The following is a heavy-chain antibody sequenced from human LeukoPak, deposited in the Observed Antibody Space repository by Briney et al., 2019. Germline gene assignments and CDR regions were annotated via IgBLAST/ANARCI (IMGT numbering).Heavy chain of an antibody. CDR2: INPSGGST. V-gene: IGHV1-46*01. CDR3: ARDLYSSSWYQTQYFNY. J-gene: IGHJ4*02. D-gene: IGHD6-13*01. CDR1: GYTFTSYY. Sequence: ASVKVSCKASGYTFTSYYMHWVRQAPGQGLEWMGIINPSGGSTSYAQKFQGRVTMTRDTSTSTVYMELSSLRAEDTAVYYCARDLYSSSWYQTQYFNYWGQGTLVTVSS.